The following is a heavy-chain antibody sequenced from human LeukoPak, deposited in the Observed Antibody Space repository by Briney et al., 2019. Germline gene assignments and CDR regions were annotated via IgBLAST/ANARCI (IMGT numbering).Heavy chain of an antibody. CDR2: ISYIGST. D-gene: IGHD4-17*01. J-gene: IGHJ3*02. CDR3: ARDLVTVTKGFDI. V-gene: IGHV4-59*11. CDR1: DDSFSGHY. Sequence: SETLSLTCAVSDDSFSGHYWTWLRQPPGKGLEWIGYISYIGSTNYNPSLKSRVTISIDTSKNQFSLKLSSVTAADTAVYYCARDLVTVTKGFDIWGQGTMVSVSS.